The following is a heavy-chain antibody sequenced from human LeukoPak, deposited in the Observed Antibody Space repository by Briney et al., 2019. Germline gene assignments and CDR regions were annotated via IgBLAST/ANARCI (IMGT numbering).Heavy chain of an antibody. J-gene: IGHJ4*02. CDR3: VSPRGFSYGYFDY. CDR2: IYYSKNT. Sequence: PSETLSLTCTVSGRSISSSSAYCGWIRQPPGKGLEWIGSIYYSKNTYYNPSLKSRVTISADTSKNQFSLTLGSVSATDTAVYYCVSPRGFSYGYFDYWGQGTLVTVSS. V-gene: IGHV4-39*01. CDR1: GRSISSSSAY. D-gene: IGHD5-18*01.